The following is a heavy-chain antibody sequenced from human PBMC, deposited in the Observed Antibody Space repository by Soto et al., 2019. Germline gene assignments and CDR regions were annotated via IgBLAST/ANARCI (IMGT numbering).Heavy chain of an antibody. V-gene: IGHV5-51*01. CDR2: IYPGDSET. Sequence: RGESLKISCKASGYSFANYWIGWVCQKPGKGPEWMGVIYPGDSETTYSPSFEGQVIISVDRSRGTAFLEWSSLKASDTAMYYCARPGAPTDTVVYDFWGQGTQVTVSS. D-gene: IGHD5-18*01. J-gene: IGHJ4*02. CDR3: ARPGAPTDTVVYDF. CDR1: GYSFANYW.